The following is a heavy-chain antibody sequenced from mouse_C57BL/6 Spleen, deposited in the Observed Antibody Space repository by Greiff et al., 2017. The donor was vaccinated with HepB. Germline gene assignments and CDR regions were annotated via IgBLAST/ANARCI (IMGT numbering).Heavy chain of an antibody. CDR2: ISSGGDYI. D-gene: IGHD2-1*01. Sequence: EVMLVESGEGLVKPGGSLKLSCAASGFTFSSYAMSWVRQTPEKRLEWVAYISSGGDYIYYADTVKGRFTISRDNARNTLYLQMSSLKSEDTAMYYCTREENGNYYFDYWGQGTTLTVSS. V-gene: IGHV5-9-1*02. CDR1: GFTFSSYA. CDR3: TREENGNYYFDY. J-gene: IGHJ2*01.